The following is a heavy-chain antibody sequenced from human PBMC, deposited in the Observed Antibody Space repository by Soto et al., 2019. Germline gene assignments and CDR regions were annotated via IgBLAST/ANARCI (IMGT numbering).Heavy chain of an antibody. CDR2: ITATGDRT. Sequence: PVGSLRLSCADYGFRFSSYSMSWVRQTPGKGLEWVAAITATGDRTYYADSVTGRFTISRDNSKKTHYLQMTSLRAEDTAMYYCATMNGYFEYWGQGTPVTVSS. CDR1: GFRFSSYS. CDR3: ATMNGYFEY. V-gene: IGHV3-23*01. D-gene: IGHD3-22*01. J-gene: IGHJ4*02.